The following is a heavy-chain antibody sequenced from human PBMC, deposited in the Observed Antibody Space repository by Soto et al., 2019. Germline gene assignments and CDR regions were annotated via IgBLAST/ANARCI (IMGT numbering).Heavy chain of an antibody. CDR2: IIPIFGTA. D-gene: IGHD5-18*01. V-gene: IGHV1-69*06. CDR3: ARGRRGYSYGLEFDY. Sequence: GASVKVSCKASGGTFSSYAISWVRQAPGQGLEWMGGIIPIFGTANYAQKFQGRVTITADKSTSTAYMELSSLRSEDTAVYYCARGRRGYSYGLEFDYWGQGTLVTVSS. CDR1: GGTFSSYA. J-gene: IGHJ4*02.